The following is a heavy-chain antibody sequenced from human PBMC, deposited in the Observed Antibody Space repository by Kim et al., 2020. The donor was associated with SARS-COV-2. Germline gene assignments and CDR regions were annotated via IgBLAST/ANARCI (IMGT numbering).Heavy chain of an antibody. J-gene: IGHJ4*02. CDR2: IYYSGST. V-gene: IGHV4-59*01. CDR3: ARDSFDDSRGGFDY. D-gene: IGHD3-22*01. CDR1: GGSISSYY. Sequence: SETLSLTCTVSGGSISSYYWSWIRQPPGKGLEWIGYIYYSGSTNYNPSLKSRVTISVDTSKNQFSLKLSSVTAADTAVYYCARDSFDDSRGGFDYWGQGTLVTVSS.